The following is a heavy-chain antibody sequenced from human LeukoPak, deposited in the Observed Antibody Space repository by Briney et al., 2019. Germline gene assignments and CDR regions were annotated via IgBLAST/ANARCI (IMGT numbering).Heavy chain of an antibody. D-gene: IGHD3-10*01. CDR2: IYHSGST. J-gene: IGHJ6*03. CDR3: ARAGIGIRYYMDV. Sequence: SETLSLTCAVSGYSISSGYYWGWIRQPPGMGLEWIGNIYHSGSTYYNPSLRSRVTISVDTSKNQFSLKLSSVTAADTAVYYCARAGIGIRYYMDVWGKGTTVTVSS. CDR1: GYSISSGYY. V-gene: IGHV4-38-2*01.